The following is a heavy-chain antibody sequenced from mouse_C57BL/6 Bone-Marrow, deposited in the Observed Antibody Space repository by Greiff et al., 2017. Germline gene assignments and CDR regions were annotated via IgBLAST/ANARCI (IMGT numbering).Heavy chain of an antibody. D-gene: IGHD1-1*01. CDR2: IYPRDGST. Sequence: QVQLQQSDAELVKPGASVKISCKVSGYTFTDHTIHWMKQRPEQGLEWIGYIYPRDGSTKYNEQFKGKATLTADKSSSTAYMQLNSLTSEDAAFYCCARHYYGSWFAYWGQGTLVTVSA. CDR3: ARHYYGSWFAY. V-gene: IGHV1-78*01. J-gene: IGHJ3*01. CDR1: GYTFTDHT.